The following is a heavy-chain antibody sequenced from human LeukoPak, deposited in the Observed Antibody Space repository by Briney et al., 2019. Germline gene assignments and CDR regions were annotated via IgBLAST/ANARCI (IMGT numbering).Heavy chain of an antibody. CDR1: GFTFSTYA. V-gene: IGHV3-23*01. CDR2: ISADGNI. D-gene: IGHD2-21*01. Sequence: PGRSLRLSCAASGFTFSTYAMSWVRQAPGKGLEWVSAISADGNIYYADSVKGRFTISRDNSKNTLHLQMNSLRAEDTALYYCAKRSIAFDYWGQGTLVTVSS. CDR3: AKRSIAFDY. J-gene: IGHJ4*02.